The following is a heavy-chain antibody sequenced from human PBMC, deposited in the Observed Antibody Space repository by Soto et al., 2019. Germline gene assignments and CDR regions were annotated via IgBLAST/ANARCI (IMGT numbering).Heavy chain of an antibody. D-gene: IGHD3-10*01. Sequence: PGGSLRLSCAASGFTFSSYAMHWVRQAPGKGLEWVAVISYDGSNKYYADSVKGRFTISRDNSKNTLYLQMNSLRAEDTAVYYCGGEYYYYGMDAWGQGTTVTVSS. CDR1: GFTFSSYA. CDR2: ISYDGSNK. V-gene: IGHV3-30-3*01. J-gene: IGHJ6*02. CDR3: GGEYYYYGMDA.